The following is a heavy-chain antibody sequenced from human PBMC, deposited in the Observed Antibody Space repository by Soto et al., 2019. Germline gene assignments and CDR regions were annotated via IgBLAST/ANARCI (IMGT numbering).Heavy chain of an antibody. J-gene: IGHJ5*02. Sequence: SETLSLTCAVSGGSIISASYSWNWIRQSPGRGLEWIGHIYSSGSTYYNPSLKSRVSISVDTSNHQFSLKLTSVTAADTSVYFCAREAAARIERWFDARGQGILVTVSS. CDR2: IYSSGST. D-gene: IGHD6-6*01. V-gene: IGHV4-31*11. CDR3: AREAAARIERWFDA. CDR1: GGSIISASYS.